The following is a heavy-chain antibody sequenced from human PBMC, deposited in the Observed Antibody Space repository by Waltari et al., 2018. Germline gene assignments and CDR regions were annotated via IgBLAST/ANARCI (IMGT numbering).Heavy chain of an antibody. CDR1: GYTFTSYD. D-gene: IGHD6-13*01. Sequence: QVQLVQSGAEVKKPGASVKVSCKASGYTFTSYDINWVRQATGQGLEWMGWMNPNSGNTGYAQKFQGRVTMTRKTSISTAYMELSILRSEDTAVYYCAIGRGSSWYNYYYYYGMDVWGQGTTVTVSS. V-gene: IGHV1-8*01. CDR2: MNPNSGNT. CDR3: AIGRGSSWYNYYYYYGMDV. J-gene: IGHJ6*02.